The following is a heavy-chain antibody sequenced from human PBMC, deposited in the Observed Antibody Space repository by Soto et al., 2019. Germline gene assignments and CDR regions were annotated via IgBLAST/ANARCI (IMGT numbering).Heavy chain of an antibody. J-gene: IGHJ6*02. CDR1: GFTFSSYG. V-gene: IGHV3-30*18. CDR3: AKESYSSSSYYYGMDV. CDR2: MSYDGTNK. Sequence: PVGSLRLSCAASGFTFSSYGMHWVRQAPGEGLEWVAVMSYDGTNKYYADSVKGRFTISRDNSKNTLSLQMNSLRGEDTAVYYCAKESYSSSSYYYGMDVWGQGTMVTVSS. D-gene: IGHD6-6*01.